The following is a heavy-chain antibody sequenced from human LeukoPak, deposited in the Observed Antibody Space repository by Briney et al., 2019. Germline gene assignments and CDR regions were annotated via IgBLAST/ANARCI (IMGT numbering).Heavy chain of an antibody. Sequence: ASVNVSCTTSGYTFTGYNIHWVGQAPGQGLEWMGRINPNSGGTNYAQKFQGRVTMTRDTSISTAYMELSSLRSDDTAIYYCARYVVDSAAVDYWGQGALVTVSS. CDR1: GYTFTGYN. CDR2: INPNSGGT. V-gene: IGHV1-2*06. CDR3: ARYVVDSAAVDY. D-gene: IGHD5-18*01. J-gene: IGHJ4*02.